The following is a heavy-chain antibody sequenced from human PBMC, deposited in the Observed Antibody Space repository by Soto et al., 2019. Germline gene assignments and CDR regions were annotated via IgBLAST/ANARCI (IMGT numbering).Heavy chain of an antibody. CDR3: AKGSSSVYYYYYGMDV. V-gene: IGHV3-30*18. D-gene: IGHD6-6*01. Sequence: QVQLVESGGGVVQPGRSLRLSCAASGFNFRAYGMHWVRQAPGKGLEWVAVISYDGSNKYYADSVKGRLTISRDNSNNSLYLQMNSLRAEDTAVYYCAKGSSSVYYYYYGMDVWGQGTTVTV. CDR1: GFNFRAYG. CDR2: ISYDGSNK. J-gene: IGHJ6*02.